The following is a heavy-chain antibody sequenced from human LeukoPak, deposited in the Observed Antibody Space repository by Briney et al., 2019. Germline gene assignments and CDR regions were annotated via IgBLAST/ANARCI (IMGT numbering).Heavy chain of an antibody. D-gene: IGHD6-19*01. J-gene: IGHJ4*02. Sequence: GGSLRLSCAASGFTFSRYAMNWVRQAPGKGLEWVSTISISANTHYADSVKGRFTISRDNSKSTLYPQMNSLRAEDTAIYYCAKDHDSTGLFQDRDYWGQGTQVTISS. CDR3: AKDHDSTGLFQDRDY. V-gene: IGHV3-23*01. CDR2: ISISANT. CDR1: GFTFSRYA.